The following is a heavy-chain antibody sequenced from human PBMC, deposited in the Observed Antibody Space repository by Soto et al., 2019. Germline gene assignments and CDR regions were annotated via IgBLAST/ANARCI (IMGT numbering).Heavy chain of an antibody. V-gene: IGHV4-31*11. CDR2: IGYSGDT. Sequence: QVHLQQSGPGLVKASETLSLSCVVSGAYISGADSYWFWIRKPPGKGLEWIGYIGYSGDTYYYPSLRSRVSISVVRSENMFSWTVTSVTDTVSAVYYCARDFERAAIGPLGQRTSFTISS. CDR1: GAYISGADSY. D-gene: IGHD3-9*01. J-gene: IGHJ5*02. CDR3: ARDFERAAIGP.